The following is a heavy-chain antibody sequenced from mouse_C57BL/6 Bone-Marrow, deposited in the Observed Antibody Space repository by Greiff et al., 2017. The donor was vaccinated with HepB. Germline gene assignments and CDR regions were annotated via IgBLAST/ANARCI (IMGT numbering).Heavy chain of an antibody. V-gene: IGHV3-3*01. J-gene: IGHJ4*01. D-gene: IGHD3-2*02. CDR3: ASKSSGYYAMDY. Sequence: EVQLQQSGPSLVRPSQTLSLTCTVTGFSINSDCYWIWIRQFPGNKLEYIGYTFYSGITYYNPSLESRTYITRDTSKNQFSLKLSSVTTEDTATYYCASKSSGYYAMDYWGQGTSVTVSS. CDR2: TFYSGIT. CDR1: GFSINSDCY.